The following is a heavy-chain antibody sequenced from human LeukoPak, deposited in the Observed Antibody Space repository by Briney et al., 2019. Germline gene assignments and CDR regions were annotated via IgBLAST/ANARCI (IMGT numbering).Heavy chain of an antibody. V-gene: IGHV1-18*01. J-gene: IGHJ4*02. D-gene: IGHD3-16*02. CDR2: ISSYNGNT. CDR3: ARYPPDGYYVWGTYRQPFDY. CDR1: GYTFPSYG. Sequence: ASVKVSCKASGYTFPSYGINWVRQATGQGLDWMGWISSYNGNTDYAQKLRGRVTMTTDTSTSTAYMELRSLRSGDTAVYYWARYPPDGYYVWGTYRQPFDYWGQGTLVTVSS.